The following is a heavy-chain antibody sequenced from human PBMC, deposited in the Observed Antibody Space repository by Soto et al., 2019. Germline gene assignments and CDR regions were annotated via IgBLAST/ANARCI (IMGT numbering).Heavy chain of an antibody. J-gene: IGHJ4*02. D-gene: IGHD3-3*01. CDR1: GFTFSSYA. Sequence: GGSLRLSCAASGFTFSSYAMSWVRQAPGKGLEWVSAISGSGGSTYYADSVKGRFTISRDNSKKTLYLQMNSLRAEDTAVYYCAKDLLGAFSTNPNYDSWSGYLKAPAAACRSDYWGQGTLVTVSS. V-gene: IGHV3-23*01. CDR2: ISGSGGST. CDR3: AKDLLGAFSTNPNYDSWSGYLKAPAAACRSDY.